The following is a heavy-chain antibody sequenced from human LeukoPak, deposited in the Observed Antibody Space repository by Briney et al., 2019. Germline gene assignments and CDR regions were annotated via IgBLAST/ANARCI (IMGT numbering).Heavy chain of an antibody. CDR3: TRDRGMYYHGSGSVNY. V-gene: IGHV3-49*03. Sequence: GGSLRLSCTASGFTFGDYAMSWFRQAPGKGLEWVGFIRSKAYGGTTEYAASVKGRFTISRDDSKSIAYLQMNSLKTEDTAVYYCTRDRGMYYHGSGSVNYWGQGTLVTVSS. CDR1: GFTFGDYA. CDR2: IRSKAYGGTT. D-gene: IGHD3-10*01. J-gene: IGHJ4*02.